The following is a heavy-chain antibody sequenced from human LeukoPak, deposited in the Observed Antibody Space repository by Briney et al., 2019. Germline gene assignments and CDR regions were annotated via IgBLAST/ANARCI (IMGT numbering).Heavy chain of an antibody. CDR3: ARRSIAAAAQH. Sequence: SETLSLTCAVYGGSFSGYYWSWIRQPPGKGLEWIGEINHSGSTNYHPSLKSRATISVDTSKNQFSLKLSSVTAADTAVYYCARRSIAAAAQHWGQGTLVTVSS. V-gene: IGHV4-34*01. J-gene: IGHJ1*01. D-gene: IGHD6-13*01. CDR1: GGSFSGYY. CDR2: INHSGST.